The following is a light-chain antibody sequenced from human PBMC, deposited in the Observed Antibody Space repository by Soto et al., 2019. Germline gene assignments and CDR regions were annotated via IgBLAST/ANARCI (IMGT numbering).Light chain of an antibody. CDR2: TND. V-gene: IGLV1-44*01. CDR1: SSNIESNT. Sequence: QSVLTQPPSASGTRGQRVTISCSGSSSNIESNTVYWYQHLPGMAPRLLIHTNDRRPSGVPDRFSGSKSGTAASLAISGLQSEDEADYYCLAWDDSLNGNLFGTGTKGTVL. CDR3: LAWDDSLNGNL. J-gene: IGLJ1*01.